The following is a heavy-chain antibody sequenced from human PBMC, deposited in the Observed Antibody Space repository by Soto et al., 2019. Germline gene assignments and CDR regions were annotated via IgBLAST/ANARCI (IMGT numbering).Heavy chain of an antibody. CDR1: GYNFAGYW. Sequence: GEPLNISCKGSGYNFAGYWIAWGRQMPGKGLELMGIIYPSDSDTRYRPSFQGQVTISADKSISSAYLQWSSLRASDTAMYYCARGGVSTRTFDYWGQGTPVTVSS. J-gene: IGHJ4*02. CDR2: IYPSDSDT. V-gene: IGHV5-51*01. D-gene: IGHD3-3*01. CDR3: ARGGVSTRTFDY.